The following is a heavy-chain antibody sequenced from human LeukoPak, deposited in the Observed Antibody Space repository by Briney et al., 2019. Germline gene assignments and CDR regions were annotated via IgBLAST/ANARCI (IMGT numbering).Heavy chain of an antibody. CDR2: ISWNSGSI. D-gene: IGHD6-13*01. J-gene: IGHJ6*02. V-gene: IGHV3-9*01. CDR1: GFTFDDYA. Sequence: SLRLSCAASGFTFDDYAMHWVRQGPGKGLEWVSGISWNSGSIGYADSVKGRFTISRDNAKNSLYLQMNSLRAEDTALYYCAKDRAAAAGTLYYYYGMDVWGQGTTVTVSS. CDR3: AKDRAAAAGTLYYYYGMDV.